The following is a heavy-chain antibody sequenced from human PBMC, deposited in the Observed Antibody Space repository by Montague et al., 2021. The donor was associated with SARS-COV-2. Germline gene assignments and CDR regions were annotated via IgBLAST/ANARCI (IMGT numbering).Heavy chain of an antibody. D-gene: IGHD3-9*01. V-gene: IGHV4-31*03. Sequence: TLSLTCTVSGGSISSGGYYWSWIRQHPGKGLEWIGYIYYSGSSYYNPSLKSRVTISVDTSKNQFSLKLSSVTAADTAVYYCARAVFLTGSNPGDPRYYYYYGMDVWGQGTTVTVSS. CDR3: ARAVFLTGSNPGDPRYYYYYGMDV. CDR2: IYYSGSS. J-gene: IGHJ6*02. CDR1: GGSISSGGYY.